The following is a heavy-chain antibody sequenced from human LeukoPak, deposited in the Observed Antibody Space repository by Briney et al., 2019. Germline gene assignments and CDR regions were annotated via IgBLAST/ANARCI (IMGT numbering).Heavy chain of an antibody. J-gene: IGHJ4*02. CDR1: GYTFTSHG. V-gene: IGHV1-18*01. CDR3: ARDEGGPVNY. D-gene: IGHD3-16*01. CDR2: ISSNNGNT. Sequence: GASVKVSCKASGYTFTSHGISWVRQAPGQGLEWMGWISSNNGNTKYAQKFQGGVTMTTETSTSTAYMELRSLRSDDTAVYYCARDEGGPVNYWGQGTLVTVSS.